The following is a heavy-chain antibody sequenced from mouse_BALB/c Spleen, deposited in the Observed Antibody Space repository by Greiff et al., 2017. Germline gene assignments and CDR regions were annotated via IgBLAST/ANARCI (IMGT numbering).Heavy chain of an antibody. J-gene: IGHJ1*01. CDR1: GYTFTSYW. D-gene: IGHD1-1*01. V-gene: IGHV1S81*02. CDR3: ARPIRVVVADWYFDV. CDR2: INPSNGRT. Sequence: QVQLKQPGAELVKPGASVKLSCKASGYTFTSYWMHWVKQRPGQGLEWIGEINPSNGRTNYNEKFKSKATLTVDKSSSTAYMQLSSLTSEDSAVYYCARPIRVVVADWYFDVWGAGTTVTVSS.